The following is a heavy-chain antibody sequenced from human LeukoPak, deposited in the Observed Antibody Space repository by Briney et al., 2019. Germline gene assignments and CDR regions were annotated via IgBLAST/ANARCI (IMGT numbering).Heavy chain of an antibody. CDR3: ARSFGIAAVRGVLDY. V-gene: IGHV3-64*01. Sequence: GGSLRLSCAASGFTFSTYAMHWVRQAPGKGLEYLSAISSSGASTYYANSVKGRFTISRDNSKNTLYLQMGSLRAEDMAVYYCARSFGIAAVRGVLDYWGQGTLVTVSS. D-gene: IGHD6-13*01. CDR2: ISSSGAST. J-gene: IGHJ4*02. CDR1: GFTFSTYA.